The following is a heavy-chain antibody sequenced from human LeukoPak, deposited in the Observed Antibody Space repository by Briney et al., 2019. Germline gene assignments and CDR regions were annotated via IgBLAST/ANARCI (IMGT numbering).Heavy chain of an antibody. J-gene: IGHJ4*02. CDR2: IKTDGSQI. D-gene: IGHD1-1*01. CDR3: ARDLNCETY. V-gene: IGHV3-7*01. CDR1: GGSFSGYY. Sequence: EPLSLTCAVYGGSFSGYYWSWIRQPPGKGLEWVANIKTDGSQIYYVDSVKGRFTISRDNAKNSLYLQMNSLRAEDTAVYYCARDLNCETYWGQGTLVSVSS.